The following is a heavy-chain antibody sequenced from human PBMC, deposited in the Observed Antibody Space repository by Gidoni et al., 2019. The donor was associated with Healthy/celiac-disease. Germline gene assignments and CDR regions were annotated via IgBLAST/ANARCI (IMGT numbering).Heavy chain of an antibody. CDR3: AIDRPGTSLDY. CDR2: IIPIFGKA. D-gene: IGHD1-1*01. Sequence: QVQLVQSGAEVKKPGSSVKVSCKASGGTFSSYAISWVRQAPGQGIEWMGGIIPIFGKANYAQKFQGRVTITADKSTGTAYMELSSLRAEDTAVYYCAIDRPGTSLDYWGQGTLVTVSS. J-gene: IGHJ4*02. CDR1: GGTFSSYA. V-gene: IGHV1-69*06.